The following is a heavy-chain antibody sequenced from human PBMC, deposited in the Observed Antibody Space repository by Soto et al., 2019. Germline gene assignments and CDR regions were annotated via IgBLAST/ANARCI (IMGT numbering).Heavy chain of an antibody. CDR2: INPSGGST. CDR3: ARVLEVGPDDY. V-gene: IGHV1-46*01. CDR1: GYTFTSYY. Sequence: GASVKVSCKASGYTFTSYYMHWVRQAPGQGLEWMGIINPSGGSTSYAQKFQGRVTMTRDTSTSIAYMELSSLRSEDTAVYYCARVLEVGPDDYWGQGTLVTAPQ. J-gene: IGHJ4*02.